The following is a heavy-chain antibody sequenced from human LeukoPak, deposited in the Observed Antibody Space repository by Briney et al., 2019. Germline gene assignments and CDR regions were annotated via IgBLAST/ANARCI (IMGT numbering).Heavy chain of an antibody. Sequence: PGGSLRLSCAASGFTFSTYDMHWVRQVTGKGLEWVSGIGTAGDTYYPASVKGRFTISRENAKNSLYLQMNSLRAGDTAVYYCARGYYYGSGSHWGFDHWGQGTLVTVSS. CDR2: IGTAGDT. J-gene: IGHJ4*02. D-gene: IGHD3-10*01. V-gene: IGHV3-13*04. CDR3: ARGYYYGSGSHWGFDH. CDR1: GFTFSTYD.